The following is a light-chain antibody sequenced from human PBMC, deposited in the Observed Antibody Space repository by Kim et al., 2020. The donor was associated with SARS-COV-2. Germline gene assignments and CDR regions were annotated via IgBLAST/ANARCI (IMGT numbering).Light chain of an antibody. CDR2: GRN. J-gene: IGLJ2*01. CDR1: SLRSYY. CDR3: QSRDSGGNVV. Sequence: SSELTQDPTVSVALGQTVRITCQGDSLRSYYATWYQQKPIQAPVLVIYGRNNRPSGIPDRFFGSTSGNTASLTISGAQAEDEADFYCQSRDSGGNVVFGGGTQLTVL. V-gene: IGLV3-19*01.